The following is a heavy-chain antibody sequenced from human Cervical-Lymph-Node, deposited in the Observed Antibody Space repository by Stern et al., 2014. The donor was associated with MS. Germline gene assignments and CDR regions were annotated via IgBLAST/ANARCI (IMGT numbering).Heavy chain of an antibody. CDR3: ARSYSGTYLDWFDP. CDR1: GLSLSNPRMG. D-gene: IGHD1-26*01. J-gene: IGHJ5*02. Sequence: ESGPVLVKPTETLTLTCSVSGLSLSNPRMGVSWIRQPPGKALEWLGHIFSTDEKSCSTSLESRLPISRGASKSQVVLTMTNMDPVDTATYYCARSYSGTYLDWFDPWGQGTLVTVSS. V-gene: IGHV2-26*01. CDR2: IFSTDEK.